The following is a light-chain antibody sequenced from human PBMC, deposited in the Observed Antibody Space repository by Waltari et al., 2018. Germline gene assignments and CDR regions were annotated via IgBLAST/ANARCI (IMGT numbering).Light chain of an antibody. CDR2: ANK. Sequence: QSVLTQPPSVSGAPGQSITISCTGSSSNFGAGYDVHWYQQLPGTAPKLLIYANKNRPSGVPDRFSGSKSGTSASLAITGLQAEDEADYYCQSFDRGLSASVFGGGTKLTVL. J-gene: IGLJ3*02. CDR1: SSNFGAGYD. V-gene: IGLV1-40*01. CDR3: QSFDRGLSASV.